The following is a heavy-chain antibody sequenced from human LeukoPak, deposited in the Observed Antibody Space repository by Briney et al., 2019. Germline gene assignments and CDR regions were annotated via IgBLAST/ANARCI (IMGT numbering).Heavy chain of an antibody. Sequence: GASVKVSCKVSGYTLTELSMHWVRQAPGKGLEWVGGFDPEDGETIYAKKFQGRVTMTEDTSTDTAYMELSSLRSEDTAVYYCATDLYCGGDCYSAFDIWGQGTMVTVSS. CDR3: ATDLYCGGDCYSAFDI. D-gene: IGHD2-21*01. CDR1: GYTLTELS. CDR2: FDPEDGET. V-gene: IGHV1-24*01. J-gene: IGHJ3*02.